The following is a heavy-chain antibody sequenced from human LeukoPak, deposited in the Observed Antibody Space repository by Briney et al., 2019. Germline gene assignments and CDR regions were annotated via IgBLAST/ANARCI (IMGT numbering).Heavy chain of an antibody. D-gene: IGHD3-10*01. CDR2: INPNSGGT. V-gene: IGHV1-2*02. CDR3: ARDGPYGSGANWFDP. Sequence: WASVKVSCKASGYTFTGYYMHWVRQARGQGLEWMGWINPNSGGTNYAQKFQGRVTMTRDTSISTAYMELSSLRFDDTAVYYCARDGPYGSGANWFDPWGQGTLVTVSS. CDR1: GYTFTGYY. J-gene: IGHJ5*02.